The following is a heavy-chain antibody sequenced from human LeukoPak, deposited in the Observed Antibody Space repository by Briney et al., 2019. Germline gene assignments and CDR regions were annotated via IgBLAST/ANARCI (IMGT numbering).Heavy chain of an antibody. Sequence: GGSLRLSCGASGFTLRTFGMNWGRQPPGKGLEWVACIGRDGSSKLCADSVKSRFTISRDNSANTLYLEMNSLRPDDTAVYHCAKDAGNDLPAYSNWFDPWGQGTLVTVSS. CDR2: IGRDGSSK. CDR1: GFTLRTFG. V-gene: IGHV3-30*02. J-gene: IGHJ5*02. CDR3: AKDAGNDLPAYSNWFDP. D-gene: IGHD3/OR15-3a*01.